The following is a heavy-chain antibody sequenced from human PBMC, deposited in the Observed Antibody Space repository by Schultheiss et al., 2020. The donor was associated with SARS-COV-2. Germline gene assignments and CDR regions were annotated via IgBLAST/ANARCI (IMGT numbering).Heavy chain of an antibody. J-gene: IGHJ4*02. Sequence: GGSLRLSCAASGFTFSSYAMSWVRQAPGRGLEWASSISGSGRSTYYADSTKRRFTISRDNSKNTLYLQMDSLRAEDTAVYYCAKDSTPPGYSSGLGSDYWGQG. CDR1: GFTFSSYA. D-gene: IGHD6-19*01. CDR2: ISGSGRST. V-gene: IGHV3-23*01. CDR3: AKDSTPPGYSSGLGSDY.